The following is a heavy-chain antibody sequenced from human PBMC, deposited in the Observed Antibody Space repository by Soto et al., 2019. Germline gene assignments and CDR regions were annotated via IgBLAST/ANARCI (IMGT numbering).Heavy chain of an antibody. D-gene: IGHD3-10*01. V-gene: IGHV3-11*01. CDR1: GFTFSDYY. CDR2: ISSSDNTI. J-gene: IGHJ4*02. Sequence: QVQLVESGGGVVKPGGSLRLSCAASGFTFSDYYMNWIRQAPGKGLEWISHISSSDNTIKDADSVKGRFTISRDNAKNSLYLQMNSLRAEDTAIYYCARGYRFYGSGRLFDYWGQGILVTVSS. CDR3: ARGYRFYGSGRLFDY.